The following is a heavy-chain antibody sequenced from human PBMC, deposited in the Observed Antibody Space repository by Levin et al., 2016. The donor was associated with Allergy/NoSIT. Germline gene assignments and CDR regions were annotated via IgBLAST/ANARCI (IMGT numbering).Heavy chain of an antibody. CDR1: GYSFSDYY. V-gene: IGHV1-2*02. CDR3: ARGVVSGPTANWFDP. Sequence: ASVKVSCKASGYSFSDYYMQWVRQAPGQGLEWMGWINPKSGETHYARKFKGRVTMTRDTSTSTVYMDLSRLRSDDTAVYFCARGVVSGPTANWFDPWGQGSLLAVSS. CDR2: INPKSGET. D-gene: IGHD3-10*01. J-gene: IGHJ5*02.